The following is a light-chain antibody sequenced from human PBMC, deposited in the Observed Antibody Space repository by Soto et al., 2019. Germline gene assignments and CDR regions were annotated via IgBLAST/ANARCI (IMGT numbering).Light chain of an antibody. Sequence: QSVLTQPPSASGTPGQRVTMSCSGSRSNVGRKPINWYQHVPGMAPTLLIYNHSQRPSGVPDRFSASTSGTSASLVISGLRSEDEAVYYCTACDGSLNVWVFGGGTKLTVL. CDR3: TACDGSLNVWV. J-gene: IGLJ3*02. CDR2: NHS. V-gene: IGLV1-44*01. CDR1: RSNVGRKP.